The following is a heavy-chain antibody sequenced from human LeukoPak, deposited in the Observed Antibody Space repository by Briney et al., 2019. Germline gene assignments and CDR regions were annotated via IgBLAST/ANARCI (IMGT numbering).Heavy chain of an antibody. J-gene: IGHJ3*02. CDR1: GGSISRYY. D-gene: IGHD4-11*01. V-gene: IGHV4-59*01. CDR2: IYYSGST. CDR3: ARDGYSNSPGAFDI. Sequence: SETLSLTCTVSGGSISRYYWSWIRQPPGKGLEWIGYIYYSGSTNYNPSLKSRVTISVDTSKNQFSLKLSSVTAADTAVYYCARDGYSNSPGAFDIWGQGTMVTVSS.